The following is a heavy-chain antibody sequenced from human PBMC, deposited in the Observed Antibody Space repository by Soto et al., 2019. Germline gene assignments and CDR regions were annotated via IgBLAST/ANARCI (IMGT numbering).Heavy chain of an antibody. CDR1: GAPISSGDYF. Sequence: SETLSLTCTVSGAPISSGDYFWGWIRQPPGKGLEWIGHRFYSGNSYFNPSLETRVSISIDTSKNQFSLNLTSVTAADTAVYFCARDVTKCDSTSCSSWFDPWGQGTLVTVSS. CDR2: RFYSGNS. D-gene: IGHD2-2*01. J-gene: IGHJ5*01. CDR3: ARDVTKCDSTSCSSWFDP. V-gene: IGHV4-30-4*01.